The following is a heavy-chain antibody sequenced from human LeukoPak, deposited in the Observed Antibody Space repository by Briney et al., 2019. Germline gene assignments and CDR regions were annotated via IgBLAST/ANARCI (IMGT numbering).Heavy chain of an antibody. D-gene: IGHD6-19*01. CDR2: ISSSSSYI. V-gene: IGHV3-21*01. Sequence: GGSLRLSCAASGFTFSSYSMNWVRQAPGKGLEWVSSISSSSSYICYADSVKGRFTISRDNAKNSLYLQMNSLRAEDTAVYYCARDGGAVSEFDYWGQGTLVTVSS. CDR3: ARDGGAVSEFDY. CDR1: GFTFSSYS. J-gene: IGHJ4*02.